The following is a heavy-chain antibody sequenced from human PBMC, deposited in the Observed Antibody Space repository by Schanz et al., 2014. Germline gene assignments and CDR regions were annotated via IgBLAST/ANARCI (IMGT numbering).Heavy chain of an antibody. Sequence: DVQLLESGGGLVQPGGSLRLSCAASGFTFSSYAMSWVRQPPGKGLEWLSYISRDGTTSYYADSVKGRFTISRDNAKNSLYLEMTSLRGEDTAVYYCARENLNWEAFDIWGQGTVVTVSS. CDR2: ISRDGTTS. CDR3: ARENLNWEAFDI. CDR1: GFTFSSYA. J-gene: IGHJ3*02. V-gene: IGHV3-48*04. D-gene: IGHD7-27*01.